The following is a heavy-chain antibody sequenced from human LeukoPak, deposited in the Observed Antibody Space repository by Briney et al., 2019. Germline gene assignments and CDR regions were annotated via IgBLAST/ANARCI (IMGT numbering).Heavy chain of an antibody. D-gene: IGHD3-3*01. CDR3: AKVGPVLRFLEWSYFDY. V-gene: IGHV3-23*01. J-gene: IGHJ4*02. Sequence: PGGSLRLSCAASGFTFSSYAMRWVRQAPGKGLEWVSAISGSGGSTYYADSVKGRFTISRDNAKNTLYLQMNSLRAEDTAVYYCAKVGPVLRFLEWSYFDYWGQGTLVTVSS. CDR1: GFTFSSYA. CDR2: ISGSGGST.